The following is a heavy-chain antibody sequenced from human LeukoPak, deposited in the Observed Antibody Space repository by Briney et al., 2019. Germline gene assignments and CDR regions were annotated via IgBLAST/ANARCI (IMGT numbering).Heavy chain of an antibody. D-gene: IGHD6-13*01. J-gene: IGHJ4*02. CDR3: ARVKRDSSSWYMEFDY. CDR1: GGTFSSYA. CDR2: ISAYNGNT. V-gene: IGHV1-18*01. Sequence: ASVKVSCKASGGTFSSYAISWVRQAPGQGLEWMGWISAYNGNTNYAQKLQGRVTMTTDTSTSTAYMELRSLRSDDTAVYYCARVKRDSSSWYMEFDYWGQGTLVTVSS.